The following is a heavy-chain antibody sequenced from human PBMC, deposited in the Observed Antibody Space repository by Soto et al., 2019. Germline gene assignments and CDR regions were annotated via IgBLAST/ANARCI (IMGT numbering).Heavy chain of an antibody. CDR1: GGSISSYY. D-gene: IGHD6-13*01. V-gene: IGHV4-59*01. CDR3: ARAGIAAAGTYYYYYGMDV. Sequence: PLETLSLTCTVSGGSISSYYWSWIRQPPGKGLEWIGYIYYSGSTNYNPSLKSRVTISVDTSKNQFSLKLSSVTAADTAVYYCARAGIAAAGTYYYYYGMDVWGQGTTVTVSS. J-gene: IGHJ6*02. CDR2: IYYSGST.